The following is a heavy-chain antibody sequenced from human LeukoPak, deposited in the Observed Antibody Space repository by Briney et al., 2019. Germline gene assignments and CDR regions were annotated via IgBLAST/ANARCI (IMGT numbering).Heavy chain of an antibody. CDR1: GGSFSGYY. CDR2: INHSGST. Sequence: SEILSLTCAVYGGSFSGYYWSWIRQPPGKGLEWIGEINHSGSTNYNPSLKSRVTISVDTSKNQFSLKLSSVTAADTAVYYCARGRRVLLWFGSPIFDYWGQGTLVTVSS. D-gene: IGHD3-10*01. CDR3: ARGRRVLLWFGSPIFDY. V-gene: IGHV4-34*01. J-gene: IGHJ4*02.